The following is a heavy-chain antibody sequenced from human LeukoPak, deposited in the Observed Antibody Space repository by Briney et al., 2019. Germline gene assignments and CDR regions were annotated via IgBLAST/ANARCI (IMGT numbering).Heavy chain of an antibody. J-gene: IGHJ4*02. CDR1: GLTFSNAW. Sequence: GGSLRLSCAASGLTFSNAWMSWVRQAPGKGLEWVGRIERKSDGGTTDYAAPVKGRFTISRDDSKNTLYWQMNSLKSEDTAVYYCTTELDIRPNHYWGQGTLVTVSS. CDR2: IERKSDGGTT. D-gene: IGHD3-22*01. CDR3: TTELDIRPNHY. V-gene: IGHV3-15*04.